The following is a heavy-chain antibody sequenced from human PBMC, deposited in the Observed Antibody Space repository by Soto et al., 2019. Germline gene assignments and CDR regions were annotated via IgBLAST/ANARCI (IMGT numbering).Heavy chain of an antibody. Sequence: SDTLSLTCTVSGGSISSYYWSWIRQPPGKGLEWIGYIYYSGSTNYNPSLKSRVTISVDTSKNQFSLKLSSVTAADTAVYYCAIGYCGGSCYFDNWGQETLLTISS. CDR1: GGSISSYY. CDR3: AIGYCGGSCYFDN. V-gene: IGHV4-59*07. CDR2: IYYSGST. J-gene: IGHJ4*02. D-gene: IGHD2-15*01.